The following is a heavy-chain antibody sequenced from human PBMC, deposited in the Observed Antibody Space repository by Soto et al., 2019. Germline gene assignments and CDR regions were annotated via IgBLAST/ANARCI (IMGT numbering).Heavy chain of an antibody. CDR3: AKAAHIVVLTYFDY. V-gene: IGHV3-23*01. Sequence: GGSLRLSCVASGVTFRSYVSHWVRKAPGKGLEWVSVISGNGADNYYADSVKGRFTISRDNSKNTLYMQMNSLRAEDTAVYYCAKAAHIVVLTYFDYWGQGTLVTVSS. J-gene: IGHJ4*02. D-gene: IGHD2-21*01. CDR2: ISGNGADN. CDR1: GVTFRSYV.